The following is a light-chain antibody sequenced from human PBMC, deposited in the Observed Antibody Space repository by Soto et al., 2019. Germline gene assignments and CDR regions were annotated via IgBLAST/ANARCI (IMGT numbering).Light chain of an antibody. CDR2: KVS. V-gene: IGKV2-24*01. Sequence: DIVITQTPLSSPVTLGQAAAISCRSSQSLLHSDGNTYLSWFQQRPGQPPRLLIYKVSDRFSGVPDRFSGSGAGTDFTLTISRVEAEDVGIYYCMQATQSHWTFGQGTKVDIK. CDR3: MQATQSHWT. CDR1: QSLLHSDGNTY. J-gene: IGKJ1*01.